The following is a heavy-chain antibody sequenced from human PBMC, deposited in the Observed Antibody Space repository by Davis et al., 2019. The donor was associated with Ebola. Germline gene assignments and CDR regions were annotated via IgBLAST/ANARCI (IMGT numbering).Heavy chain of an antibody. CDR3: ARSGNGDYGIVYYYYGMDV. D-gene: IGHD4-17*01. V-gene: IGHV3-48*02. CDR2: ISSSSSTI. J-gene: IGHJ6*02. Sequence: GESLKISCAASGFTFSSYSMNWVRQAPGKGLEWVSYISSSSSTIYYADSVKGRFTISRDNAKNSLYLQMNSLRDEDTAVYYCARSGNGDYGIVYYYYGMDVRGQGTTVTVSS. CDR1: GFTFSSYS.